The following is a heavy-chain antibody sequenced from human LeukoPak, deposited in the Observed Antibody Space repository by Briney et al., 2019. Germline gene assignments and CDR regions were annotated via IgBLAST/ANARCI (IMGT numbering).Heavy chain of an antibody. CDR1: GGSISSSSYY. V-gene: IGHV4-39*07. CDR3: ARGGSWVRGSLYFDY. Sequence: SETLSLTCTVSGGSISSSSYYWGWIRQPPGKGLEWIGIINYSRSPYYNPSLKSRVTISVDTSKNQFSLKLSSVTAADTAVYYCARGGSWVRGSLYFDYWGQGTLVTVSS. CDR2: INYSRSP. J-gene: IGHJ4*02. D-gene: IGHD3-10*01.